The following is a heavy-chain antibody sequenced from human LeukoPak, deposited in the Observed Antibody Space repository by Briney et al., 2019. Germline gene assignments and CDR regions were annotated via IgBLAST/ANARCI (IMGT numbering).Heavy chain of an antibody. CDR2: IYYSGST. J-gene: IGHJ6*03. Sequence: SETLSLTCTVSGGSISSSSYYWGWIRQPPGKGLEWIGSIYYSGSTYYNPSLKSRVTISVDTSKNQFSLKLSSVTAADTAVYYCARGGFSGYDRGFYYYYYMDVWGKGTTVTISS. CDR1: GGSISSSSYY. D-gene: IGHD5-12*01. V-gene: IGHV4-39*07. CDR3: ARGGFSGYDRGFYYYYYMDV.